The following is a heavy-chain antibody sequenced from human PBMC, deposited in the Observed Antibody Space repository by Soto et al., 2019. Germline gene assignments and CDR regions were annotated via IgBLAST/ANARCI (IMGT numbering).Heavy chain of an antibody. CDR3: TIGAGWTKDY. Sequence: SETLSLTCTVSGGSISSYYWSWIRQPPGKGLEWIGYIYYSGGTNYNPSLKSRVTISVDTSKNQFSLNLSSVTAADTAVYYCTIGAGWTKDYWSQGTLVTVSS. CDR1: GGSISSYY. D-gene: IGHD6-19*01. CDR2: IYYSGGT. J-gene: IGHJ4*02. V-gene: IGHV4-59*12.